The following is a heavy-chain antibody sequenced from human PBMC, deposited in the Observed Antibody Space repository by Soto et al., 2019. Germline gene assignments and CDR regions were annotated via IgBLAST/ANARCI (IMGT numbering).Heavy chain of an antibody. J-gene: IGHJ4*03. CDR1: GFTFHNYA. CDR2: INGPGDDT. V-gene: IGHV3-23*01. D-gene: IGHD3-16*01. CDR3: AKKEEYEHFWGKSPLD. Sequence: GGSLRLSCAAFGFTFHNYAMSWVRRAPGKGLGWVSSINGPGDDTYSAGSVKGRFTFSRTNSKHPLNLQMTGLRAEDPALYSCAKKEEYEHFWGKSPLDWGQGTLVTVSS.